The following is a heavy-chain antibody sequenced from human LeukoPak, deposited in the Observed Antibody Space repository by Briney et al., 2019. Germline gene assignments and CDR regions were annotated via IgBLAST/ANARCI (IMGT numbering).Heavy chain of an antibody. Sequence: GASVKVSCKASGYTFTSYDINWVRQATGQGLEWMGWMNPNSGNTGYAQKFQGRVTMTRNTSISTAYMELSSLRSEDTAVYYCARDATYYYDSSGYFFGRTNWFEPWGQGTLVTVSS. CDR3: ARDATYYYDSSGYFFGRTNWFEP. CDR1: GYTFTSYD. V-gene: IGHV1-8*01. J-gene: IGHJ5*02. CDR2: MNPNSGNT. D-gene: IGHD3-22*01.